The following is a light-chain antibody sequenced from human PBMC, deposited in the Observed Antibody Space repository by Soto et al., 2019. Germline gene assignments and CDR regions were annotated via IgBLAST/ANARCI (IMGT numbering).Light chain of an antibody. CDR3: SSYAGSSNV. J-gene: IGLJ1*01. Sequence: QSALTQPASVSGSPGQSITIPCTGTSSDVGSYNYVSWYQQHPGKAPKLMVYEVNKRPSGVPDRFSGSKSGNTASLTVSGLQAEDEADYYCSSYAGSSNVFGTGTKVTVL. CDR2: EVN. V-gene: IGLV2-8*01. CDR1: SSDVGSYNY.